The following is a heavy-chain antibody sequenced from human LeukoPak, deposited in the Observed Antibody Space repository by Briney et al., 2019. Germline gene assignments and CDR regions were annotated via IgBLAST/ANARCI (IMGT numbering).Heavy chain of an antibody. J-gene: IGHJ5*02. CDR1: GFTFSSYA. CDR2: ISGSGDSK. V-gene: IGHV3-23*01. D-gene: IGHD3-10*01. Sequence: GGSLRLSCAAFGFTFSSYAMNWVRPVPGKGLEWVSGISGSGDSKNYAESVKGRFTISGDNSKNTLYLQMTSLRVEDTAVYYCARGRGFGGFGELSPWGQGTLVIVSS. CDR3: ARGRGFGGFGELSP.